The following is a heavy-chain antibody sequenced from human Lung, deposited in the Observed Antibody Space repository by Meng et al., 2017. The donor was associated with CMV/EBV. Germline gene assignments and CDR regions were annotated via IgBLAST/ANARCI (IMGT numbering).Heavy chain of an antibody. Sequence: ESLKISCAASGFTVSSNYMSWVRQAPGKGLEWVSVIYSGGSTYYADSVKGRFTISRDNSKNTLYLQMNSLRAEDTAVYYCARGSSREIWTQSVDYWGPGTXVNGAS. CDR3: ARGSSREIWTQSVDY. CDR1: GFTVSSNY. V-gene: IGHV3-66*02. D-gene: IGHD2-2*01. J-gene: IGHJ4*02. CDR2: IYSGGST.